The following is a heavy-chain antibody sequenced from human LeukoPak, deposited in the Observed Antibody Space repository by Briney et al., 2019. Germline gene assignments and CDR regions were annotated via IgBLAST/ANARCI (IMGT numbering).Heavy chain of an antibody. CDR2: IKQDGSEK. V-gene: IGHV3-7*01. CDR1: GFTFSSYW. Sequence: GGSLRLSCAASGFTFSSYWMSWVRQAPGKGLEWVANIKQDGSEKYYVDSVKGRFTISRDNAKNSLYLQMNSLRAEDTAVYYCARHVAAAGTGFDYWGQGTLVTVSS. CDR3: ARHVAAAGTGFDY. J-gene: IGHJ4*02. D-gene: IGHD6-13*01.